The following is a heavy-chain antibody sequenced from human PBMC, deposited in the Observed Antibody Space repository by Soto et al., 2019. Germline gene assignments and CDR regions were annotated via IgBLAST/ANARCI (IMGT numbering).Heavy chain of an antibody. Sequence: EVQLVETGGGLIQPGGSLRLSCAASGFTVSSNYMSWVRQAPGQGLEWVSVIYSGGSTYYADSVKGRFTISRDNSKNTLYLQMNSLRAEDTAVYYCARSGYCSGGSCYSDYWGQGTLVTVSS. D-gene: IGHD2-15*01. CDR2: IYSGGST. CDR1: GFTVSSNY. CDR3: ARSGYCSGGSCYSDY. V-gene: IGHV3-53*02. J-gene: IGHJ4*02.